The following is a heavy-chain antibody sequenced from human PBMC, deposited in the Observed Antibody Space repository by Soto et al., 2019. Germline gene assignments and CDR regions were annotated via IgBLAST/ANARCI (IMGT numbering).Heavy chain of an antibody. D-gene: IGHD2-15*01. V-gene: IGHV3-30-3*01. CDR1: GFTFSIYA. Sequence: QVQLVESGGGVVQPGGSLRLSCAASGFTFSIYAIHWVRQAPGKGLEWVAGISYDGINKYYADSVKGRFTISRDNSKNTLYVQMISLRTDDTAVYYCARDGVVVAATHCGMDVWGQGATVTVSS. CDR3: ARDGVVVAATHCGMDV. CDR2: ISYDGINK. J-gene: IGHJ6*02.